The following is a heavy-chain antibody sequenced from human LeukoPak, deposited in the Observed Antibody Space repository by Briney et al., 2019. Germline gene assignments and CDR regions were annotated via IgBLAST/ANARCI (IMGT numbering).Heavy chain of an antibody. J-gene: IGHJ4*02. D-gene: IGHD3-16*01. CDR3: ARDGGMMIDY. CDR1: GGSISSYY. Sequence: SEPLSLTCTVSGGSISSYYWSWIRQPPGKGLEWIGYIYYSGSTNYNPSLKSRVTISVDTSKNQFSLKLSSVTAADTAVYYCARDGGMMIDYWGQGTLVTVSS. CDR2: IYYSGST. V-gene: IGHV4-59*01.